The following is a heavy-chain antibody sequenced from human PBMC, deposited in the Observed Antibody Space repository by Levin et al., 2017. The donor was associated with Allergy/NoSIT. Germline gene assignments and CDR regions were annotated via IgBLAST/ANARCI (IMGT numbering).Heavy chain of an antibody. V-gene: IGHV3-48*01. J-gene: IGHJ3*02. CDR3: ARDFEVTMVRGHPLGI. CDR2: ISSSSSTI. D-gene: IGHD3-10*01. Sequence: GESLKISCAASGFTFSSYSMNWVRQAPGKGLEWVSYISSSSSTIYYADSVKGRFTISRDNAKNSLYLQMNSLRAEDTAVYYCARDFEVTMVRGHPLGIWGQGTMVTVSS. CDR1: GFTFSSYS.